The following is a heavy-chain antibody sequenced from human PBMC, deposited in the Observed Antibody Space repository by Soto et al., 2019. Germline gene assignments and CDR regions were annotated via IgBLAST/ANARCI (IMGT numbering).Heavy chain of an antibody. CDR2: ISSSSSYI. CDR3: ARGGEQLTSGAFDI. V-gene: IGHV3-21*01. D-gene: IGHD6-6*01. CDR1: GFTFSSYS. J-gene: IGHJ3*02. Sequence: GGSLRLSCAASGFTFSSYSMNWVRQAPGKGLEWVSSISSSSSYIYYADSVKGRFTISRDNAKNSLYLQMNSLRAEDTAVYYCARGGEQLTSGAFDIWGQGTMVTVSS.